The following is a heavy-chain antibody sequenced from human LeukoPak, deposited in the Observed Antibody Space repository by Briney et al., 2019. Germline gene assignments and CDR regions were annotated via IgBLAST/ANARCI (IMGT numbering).Heavy chain of an antibody. D-gene: IGHD3-10*01. CDR3: ARIGDYGSGSEGFDP. V-gene: IGHV1-46*04. J-gene: IGHJ5*02. CDR1: GYTFTSYY. CDR2: ISPSVGIT. Sequence: ASVKVSCKASGYTFTSYYIHWVRQAPGQGLEWMGIISPSVGITTYAQKLEDRVTMTRDTSTTTVYMELRSLRSEDTAVYYCARIGDYGSGSEGFDPWGQGTLVTVSS.